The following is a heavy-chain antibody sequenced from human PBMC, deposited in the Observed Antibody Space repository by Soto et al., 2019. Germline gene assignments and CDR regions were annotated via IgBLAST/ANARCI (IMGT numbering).Heavy chain of an antibody. V-gene: IGHV3-49*04. D-gene: IGHD3-10*01. J-gene: IGHJ5*02. Sequence: PGGSLRLSCTASGFTFGDYAMSWVRQAPGKGLEWVGFIRSKAYGGTTEYAASVKGRFTISRDDSKSIAYLQMNSLKTEDTAVNYCTRGRTEDNWFDPWGQGTLVTVSS. CDR1: GFTFGDYA. CDR2: IRSKAYGGTT. CDR3: TRGRTEDNWFDP.